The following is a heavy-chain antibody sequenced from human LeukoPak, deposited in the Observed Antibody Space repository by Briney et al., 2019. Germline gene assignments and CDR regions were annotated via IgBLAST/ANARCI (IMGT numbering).Heavy chain of an antibody. D-gene: IGHD6-13*01. Sequence: ASVKVSCKASGGTFSSYAISWVRQAPGQGLEWMGGIIPIFGTANYAQKFQGRVTITADKSTSTAYMELSSLRSEDTAMYYCATSSIIAAAGPYYFDYWGLGTLVTVSS. V-gene: IGHV1-69*06. CDR3: ATSSIIAAAGPYYFDY. CDR1: GGTFSSYA. CDR2: IIPIFGTA. J-gene: IGHJ4*02.